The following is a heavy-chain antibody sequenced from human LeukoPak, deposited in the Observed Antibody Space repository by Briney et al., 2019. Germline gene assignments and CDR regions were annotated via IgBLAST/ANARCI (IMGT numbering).Heavy chain of an antibody. J-gene: IGHJ4*02. CDR1: GGSITSGTYY. D-gene: IGHD5-12*01. V-gene: IGHV4-39*07. CDR3: ARGYGAYGYFDY. Sequence: SETLSLTCTVSGGSITSGTYYWAWIRQPPGKGLEWIGTINHSGNTYYNSSLKSRISMSVDTSNKQFSLKLNSVTAADTAVYYCARGYGAYGYFDYWGQGTLVTVSS. CDR2: INHSGNT.